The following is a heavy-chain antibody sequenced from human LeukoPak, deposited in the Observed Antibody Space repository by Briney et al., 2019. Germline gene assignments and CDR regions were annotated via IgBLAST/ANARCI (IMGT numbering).Heavy chain of an antibody. Sequence: PSETLSLTCAVYGGSFSGDFWSWIRQSPGRGLECIGEINHAGSTTYNPSLESRVTMSVDTSKNQFSLKLSSVTAADTAVYYCARAPPGVTLFDYWGQGTLVTVSS. D-gene: IGHD2-21*02. CDR1: GGSFSGDF. J-gene: IGHJ4*02. V-gene: IGHV4-34*01. CDR3: ARAPPGVTLFDY. CDR2: INHAGST.